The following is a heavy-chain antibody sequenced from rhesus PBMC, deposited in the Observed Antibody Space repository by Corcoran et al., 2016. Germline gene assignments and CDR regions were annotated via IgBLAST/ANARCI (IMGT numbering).Heavy chain of an antibody. D-gene: IGHD3-16*01. Sequence: QVQLVQSGAEIKQPGASVKLSCKASGYTFTNYYMHWVRQDPGQGLEWRRLISPYNDNKGYAQNFQGRVTITTDTSTSTGYMELSSLRSEDTAVYYCTRSIHYSGNFDYWGQGVLVTVSS. J-gene: IGHJ4*01. V-gene: IGHV1-1*01. CDR2: ISPYNDNK. CDR1: GYTFTNYY. CDR3: TRSIHYSGNFDY.